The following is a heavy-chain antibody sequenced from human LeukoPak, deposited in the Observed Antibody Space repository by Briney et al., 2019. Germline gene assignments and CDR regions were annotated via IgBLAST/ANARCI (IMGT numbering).Heavy chain of an antibody. D-gene: IGHD2-2*01. CDR3: AGTDYCSSTSCYLGSWFDP. J-gene: IGHJ5*02. CDR1: GGSFSGYY. CDR2: INHSGST. Sequence: MPSETLSLTCAVYGGSFSGYYWSWIRQPPGKGLEWVGEINHSGSTNYNPSLKSRVTISVDTSKNQFSLKLSSVTAADTAVYYCAGTDYCSSTSCYLGSWFDPWGQGTLVTVSS. V-gene: IGHV4-34*01.